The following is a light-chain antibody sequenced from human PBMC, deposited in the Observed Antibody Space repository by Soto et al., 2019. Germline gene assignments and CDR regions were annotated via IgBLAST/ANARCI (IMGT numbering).Light chain of an antibody. Sequence: EIVLTQSPATLSLSPGERATLSCRASQNISNYLVWYQQKPGQAPRLLIHGASTRATGIPARFSGSGSGTEFTLTISSLQSEDFAVYYCQQYNNWPGTFGQGTKVDIK. V-gene: IGKV3-15*01. J-gene: IGKJ1*01. CDR2: GAS. CDR1: QNISNY. CDR3: QQYNNWPGT.